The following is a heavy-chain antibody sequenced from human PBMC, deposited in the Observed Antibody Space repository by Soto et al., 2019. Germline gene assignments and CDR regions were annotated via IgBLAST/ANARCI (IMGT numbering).Heavy chain of an antibody. D-gene: IGHD6-19*01. V-gene: IGHV3-72*01. CDR1: GFTFSDHS. CDR2: TRGKPNSYST. Sequence: EVQLVESGGGLVQPGGSLRLSCAASGFTFSDHSMDWVRQAPGKGLEWVGRTRGKPNSYSTEHAPSGKGRCTIPRDDSTNSLYLQMNSMKIEFTAVYYCARGFDSGWYSANLDYWGQGTLVTVSS. J-gene: IGHJ4*02. CDR3: ARGFDSGWYSANLDY.